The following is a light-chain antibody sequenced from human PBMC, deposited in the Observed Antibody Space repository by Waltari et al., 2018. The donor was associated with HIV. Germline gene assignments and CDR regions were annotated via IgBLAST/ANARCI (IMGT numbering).Light chain of an antibody. J-gene: IGLJ1*01. CDR1: SSDTVSVS. CDR2: RNN. CDR3: AVWDGSLSDYV. Sequence: QSVLTQPPSASETPGQRVTIPCPGPSSDTVSVSVGWYQQLPGMAPKPLIHRNNQRPSGVPDRFSGSKSGTSASLTISGLRSEDEADYYCAVWDGSLSDYVFGSGTQVTVL. V-gene: IGLV1-47*01.